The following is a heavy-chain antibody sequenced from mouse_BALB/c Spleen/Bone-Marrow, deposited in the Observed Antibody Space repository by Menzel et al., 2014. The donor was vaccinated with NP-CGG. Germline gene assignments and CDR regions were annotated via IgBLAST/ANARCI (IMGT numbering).Heavy chain of an antibody. CDR3: AMYYYGSSLFAY. D-gene: IGHD1-1*01. CDR1: GFNIKDTY. V-gene: IGHV14-3*02. CDR2: IDPANGNT. Sequence: EVQLQQSGAELVKPGASVKLSCTASGFNIKDTYMHWVKQRPEQGLEWIGRIDPANGNTKYDPKFQGKATITADTSSNTAYLQLSNLTSEDTAVYYCAMYYYGSSLFAYWGQGTLVTVSA. J-gene: IGHJ3*01.